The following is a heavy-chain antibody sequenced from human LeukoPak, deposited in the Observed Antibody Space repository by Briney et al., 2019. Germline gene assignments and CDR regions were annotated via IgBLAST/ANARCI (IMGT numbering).Heavy chain of an antibody. J-gene: IGHJ4*02. V-gene: IGHV4-59*01. CDR1: GSSISSYY. CDR3: ARGDVRYYGSGSYGY. Sequence: SETLSLTCTVSGSSISSYYWSWIRQPPGKGLEWIGYIYYSGSTNYNPSLKSRVTISVDTSKNQFSLKLSSVTAADTAVYYCARGDVRYYGSGSYGYWGQGTLVTVSS. CDR2: IYYSGST. D-gene: IGHD3-10*01.